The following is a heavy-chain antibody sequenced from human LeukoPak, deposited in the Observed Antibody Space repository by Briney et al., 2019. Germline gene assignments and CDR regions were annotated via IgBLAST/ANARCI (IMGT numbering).Heavy chain of an antibody. D-gene: IGHD3-22*01. CDR2: INPNSGGT. CDR1: GYTYTGYY. CDR3: ARVEGVGDRSVYYFGYSHH. Sequence: ASVTDSFMASGYTYTGYYIHWVRQAPGQGLEWMGWINPNSGGTNYAQKFQGRVTMTRDTSISTAYMELSRLRSDDTAVYYCARVEGVGDRSVYYFGYSHHWGQGTLVTVSS. V-gene: IGHV1-2*02. J-gene: IGHJ1*01.